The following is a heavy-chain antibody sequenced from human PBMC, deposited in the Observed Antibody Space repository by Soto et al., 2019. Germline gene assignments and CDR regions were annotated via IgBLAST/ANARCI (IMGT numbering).Heavy chain of an antibody. CDR3: AKGGSYPLIAAAYYFDY. Sequence: GGSLRLSCAASGFTFDDYAMHWVRQAPGKGLEWVSGISWNSGSIGYADSVKGRFTISRDNAKNSLYLQMNSLRAEDTALYYCAKGGSYPLIAAAYYFDYWGQGTLVTVSS. D-gene: IGHD6-13*01. V-gene: IGHV3-9*01. J-gene: IGHJ4*02. CDR1: GFTFDDYA. CDR2: ISWNSGSI.